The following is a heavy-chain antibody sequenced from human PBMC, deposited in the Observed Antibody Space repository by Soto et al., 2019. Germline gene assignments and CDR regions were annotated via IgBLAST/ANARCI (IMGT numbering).Heavy chain of an antibody. V-gene: IGHV4-59*01. CDR1: GGSISSYY. CDR2: IYYSGST. CDR3: ARGRDWSRLLRPVFDY. Sequence: PSETLSLTCTVSGGSISSYYWSWIRQPPGKGLEWIGYIYYSGSTNYNPSLKSRVTISVDTSKNQFSLKLSSVTAADTAVYYCARGRDWSRLLRPVFDYWGQGTLVTVSS. J-gene: IGHJ4*02. D-gene: IGHD3-22*01.